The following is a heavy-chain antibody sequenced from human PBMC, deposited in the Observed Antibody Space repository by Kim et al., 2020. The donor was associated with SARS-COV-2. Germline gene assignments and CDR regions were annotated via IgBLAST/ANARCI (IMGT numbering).Heavy chain of an antibody. D-gene: IGHD6-19*01. CDR3: AKNRMGIAVADY. CDR2: IGGGGTP. J-gene: IGHJ4*02. V-gene: IGHV3-23*01. Sequence: GGSLRLSCAASGFSFSDYAMSWVRQAPGKGLEWVSAIGGGGTPFQPGSVKGRFTISRDNSKNTLYLQMSSLRAEDTAVYYCAKNRMGIAVADYWGQGTLVTVSS. CDR1: GFSFSDYA.